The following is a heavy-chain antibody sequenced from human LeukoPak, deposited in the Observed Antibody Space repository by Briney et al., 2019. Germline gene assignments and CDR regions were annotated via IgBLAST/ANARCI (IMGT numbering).Heavy chain of an antibody. Sequence: KWVANIKQAGSEKYYVDSVKGRFTISRDNAKKSLYLQMNSLRAEDTAVYYCARDLWKVFDYWGQGTLVTVSS. V-gene: IGHV3-7*01. CDR2: IKQAGSEK. J-gene: IGHJ4*02. CDR3: ARDLWKVFDY. D-gene: IGHD1-1*01.